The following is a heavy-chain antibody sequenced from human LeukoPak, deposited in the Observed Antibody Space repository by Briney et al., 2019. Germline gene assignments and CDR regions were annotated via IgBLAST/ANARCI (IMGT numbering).Heavy chain of an antibody. CDR2: IIPIFGTA. V-gene: IGHV1-69*13. CDR1: GGTFSSYA. J-gene: IGHJ4*02. D-gene: IGHD4-11*01. CDR3: ARVYRERSYFDY. Sequence: SVKVSCKASGGTFSSYAISWVRQAPGQGLEWMGGIIPIFGTANYAQKFQGRVTITADESTSTAYMALSSLRFEDTAIYYCARVYRERSYFDYWGQGTLVTVSS.